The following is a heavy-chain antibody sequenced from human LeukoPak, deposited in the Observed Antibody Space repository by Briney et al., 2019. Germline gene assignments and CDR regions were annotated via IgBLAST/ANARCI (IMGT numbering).Heavy chain of an antibody. CDR3: ARHFGSMVVLGIDP. CDR1: GGSISSSSYY. D-gene: IGHD3-16*01. CDR2: IYYSGST. J-gene: IGHJ5*02. Sequence: PSETLSLTCTVSGGSISSSSYYWGWIRQPPGKGLEWIGSIYYSGSTYYNPSLKSRVTISVDTSKNQFSLKLSSVTAADTAVYYCARHFGSMVVLGIDPWGQGTLVTVSS. V-gene: IGHV4-39*01.